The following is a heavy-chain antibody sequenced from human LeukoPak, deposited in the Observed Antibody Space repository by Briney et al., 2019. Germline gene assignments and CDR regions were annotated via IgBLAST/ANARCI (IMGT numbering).Heavy chain of an antibody. CDR1: GFTFTNYV. Sequence: GGSLRLSCAASGFTFTNYVMNWVRQAPGKGLEWLSSITGTADKTYDADSVKGRFTISRDNSKNTLSLQMSSLRVEDTAIYYCARRGGSRGWGAFDIWGQGTIVTVSS. D-gene: IGHD6-25*01. CDR3: ARRGGSRGWGAFDI. CDR2: ITGTADKT. V-gene: IGHV3-23*01. J-gene: IGHJ3*02.